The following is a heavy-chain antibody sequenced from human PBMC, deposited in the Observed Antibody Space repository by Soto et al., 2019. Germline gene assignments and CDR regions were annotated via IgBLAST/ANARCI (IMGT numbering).Heavy chain of an antibody. J-gene: IGHJ4*02. CDR2: FDPEDGET. D-gene: IGHD1-20*01. CDR3: ATGYRRPQNFDY. CDR1: GYTLTELS. Sequence: EASVKVSCKVSGYTLTELSMHWVRQAPGKGLEWMGGFDPEDGETIYAQKFQGRVTMTEDTSTDTAYMELSSLRSEDTAVYYCATGYRRPQNFDYWGQGTLVTVSS. V-gene: IGHV1-24*01.